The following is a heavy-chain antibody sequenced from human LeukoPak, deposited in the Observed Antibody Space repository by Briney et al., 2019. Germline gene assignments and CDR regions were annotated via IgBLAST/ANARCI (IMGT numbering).Heavy chain of an antibody. CDR2: IYSSGST. CDR3: ARDSSTWRRFDS. J-gene: IGHJ4*02. V-gene: IGHV4-4*07. CDR1: GGSLSSYY. Sequence: SETLSLNCTVSGGSLSSYYWSWIRQPAGKGLEWIWRIYSSGSTNYNPSLKKRVTMAVDTSKNQFSLHVNAVTGADAAVYYCARDSSTWRRFDSWGQGTLVTVSS. D-gene: IGHD6-13*01.